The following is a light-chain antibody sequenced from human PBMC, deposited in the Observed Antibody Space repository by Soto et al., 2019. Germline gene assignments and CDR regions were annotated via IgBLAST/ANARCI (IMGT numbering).Light chain of an antibody. CDR3: QQYHIWPPWT. Sequence: VLTRSPATLSLSPGERASLSCRASPNLYSNLAWYQQKPGQAPRLLIYNASTRATGIPARFSGSGSGTEFILTINSLQSEDFGIYYCQQYHIWPPWTFGQGSRVEVK. CDR2: NAS. J-gene: IGKJ1*01. CDR1: PNLYSN. V-gene: IGKV3-15*01.